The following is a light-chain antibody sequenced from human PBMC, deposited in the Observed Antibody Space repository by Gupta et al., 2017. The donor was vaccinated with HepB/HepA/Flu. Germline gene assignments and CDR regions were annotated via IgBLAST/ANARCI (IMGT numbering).Light chain of an antibody. V-gene: IGLV2-14*03. Sequence: QSALTQPASVSGSPGQWITISCTGTSSDVGGYNYVSWYQQHPGKAPQLMIYDVSSRPSGVSNRFSGSKSGNTASLTISGLQAEDEAEYYCCSYTSSSTLIFGGGTKLTVL. CDR3: CSYTSSSTLI. J-gene: IGLJ2*01. CDR1: SSDVGGYNY. CDR2: DVS.